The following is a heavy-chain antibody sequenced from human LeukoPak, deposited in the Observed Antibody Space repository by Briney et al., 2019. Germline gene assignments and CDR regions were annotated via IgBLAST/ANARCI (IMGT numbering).Heavy chain of an antibody. CDR1: RYTFTSYY. D-gene: IGHD1-20*01. V-gene: IGHV1-46*01. J-gene: IGHJ4*02. Sequence: ASVKVSCMASRYTFTSYYMHWVPQAPGQGLDWMGILNPSGGSTSYAQKFQGRVTMTRDTSTSTVYMELSRLRSEDTAVYYCARDRYNWNDDSFDYWGQGTLVTVSS. CDR3: ARDRYNWNDDSFDY. CDR2: LNPSGGST.